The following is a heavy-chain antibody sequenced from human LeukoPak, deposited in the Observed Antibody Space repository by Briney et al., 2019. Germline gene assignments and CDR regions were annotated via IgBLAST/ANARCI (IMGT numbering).Heavy chain of an antibody. Sequence: PAGGSLRLSCATSGFRFSSYAMSWVRQAPGKGLEWVSAISGSGGSTYYADSVKGRFTISRDNSKNTLYLQMNSLRAEDTAVYYCAKDYTPFVLATFDYWGQGTLVTVSS. J-gene: IGHJ4*02. CDR1: GFRFSSYA. CDR3: AKDYTPFVLATFDY. D-gene: IGHD5-12*01. V-gene: IGHV3-23*01. CDR2: ISGSGGST.